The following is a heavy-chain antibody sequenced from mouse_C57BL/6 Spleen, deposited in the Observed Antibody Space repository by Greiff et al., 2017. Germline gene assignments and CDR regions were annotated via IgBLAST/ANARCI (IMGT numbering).Heavy chain of an antibody. CDR3: ARSGAYWSFDV. J-gene: IGHJ1*03. CDR1: GYTFTSYW. D-gene: IGHD1-3*01. V-gene: IGHV1-59*01. Sequence: VQLQQPGAELVRPGTSVKLSCKASGYTFTSYWMHWVKQRPGQGLEWIGVIDPSDSYTNYNEKFKGKATLTVDTSSSTAYMQLSSLTSEDSAIYYCARSGAYWSFDVWGTGTTVTVSS. CDR2: IDPSDSYT.